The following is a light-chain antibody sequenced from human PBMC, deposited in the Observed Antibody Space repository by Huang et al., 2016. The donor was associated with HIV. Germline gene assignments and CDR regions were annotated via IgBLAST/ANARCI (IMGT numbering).Light chain of an antibody. Sequence: EIVLTQSPATLSLSPGDRATLSCRASQSVSSYFAGYQQKHGQAPRLLLYATSNRATGVPARFSGSGSGTDFTLTISSLEPEDFANYYCQQRISWPPSYTFGQGTKVEI. CDR2: ATS. CDR1: QSVSSY. V-gene: IGKV3-11*01. CDR3: QQRISWPPSYT. J-gene: IGKJ2*01.